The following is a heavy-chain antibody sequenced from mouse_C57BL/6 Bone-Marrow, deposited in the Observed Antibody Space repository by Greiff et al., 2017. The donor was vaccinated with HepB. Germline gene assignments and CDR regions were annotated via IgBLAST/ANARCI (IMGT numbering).Heavy chain of an antibody. J-gene: IGHJ2*01. CDR3: AREGVLLWSYFDY. Sequence: EVKLVESGGGLVKPGGSLKLSCAASGFTFSSYAMSWVRQTPEKRLEWVATISDGGSYTYYPDNVKGRFTISRDNAKNNLYLQMSHLKSEDTAMYYCAREGVLLWSYFDYWGQGTTLTVSS. CDR1: GFTFSSYA. V-gene: IGHV5-4*01. CDR2: ISDGGSYT. D-gene: IGHD2-1*01.